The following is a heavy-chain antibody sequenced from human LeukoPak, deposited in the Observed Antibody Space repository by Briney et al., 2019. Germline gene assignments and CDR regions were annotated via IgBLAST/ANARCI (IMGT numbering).Heavy chain of an antibody. D-gene: IGHD3-3*01. V-gene: IGHV1-2*02. J-gene: IGHJ5*02. CDR3: ARNVGAGEWFP. CDR1: GYTFTGYY. Sequence: ASVKVSCKASGYTFTGYYMQWVRQAPGQGLEWMGWINPDTGVTKYAQKLQGRVTMTRDTSIRTAYMELTSLRSDDSAVYYCARNVGAGEWFPWGQGTLVTVSS. CDR2: INPDTGVT.